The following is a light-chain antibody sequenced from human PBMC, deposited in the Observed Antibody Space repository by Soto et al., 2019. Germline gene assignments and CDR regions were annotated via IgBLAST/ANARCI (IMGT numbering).Light chain of an antibody. J-gene: IGKJ2*01. CDR1: QSITSY. V-gene: IGKV1-39*01. CDR2: AAS. Sequence: DIQMTQSPSSLSASVGDRVTITCRASQSITSYLNWYQQKPGKAPKLLIYAASSLQSGVPSRFSGSVSGTDFTLTISSLQPEDFATYYCQQSYNTPYTFGQGTNLEIK. CDR3: QQSYNTPYT.